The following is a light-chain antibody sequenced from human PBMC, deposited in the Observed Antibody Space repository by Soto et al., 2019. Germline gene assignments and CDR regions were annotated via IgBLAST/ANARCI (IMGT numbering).Light chain of an antibody. J-gene: IGLJ2*01. CDR2: GNS. CDR1: RSNHAAGHA. Sequence: QSVLTQPPSVSGSPGLRVTLFCTWSRSNHAAGHAGHWYQQLPGLAPKLLIHGNSTRPSRVPDRFSGSKSGTSASLAIAGLHADDQADYYCPSYATSLSGTKVLGERTKLTVL. CDR3: PSYATSLSGTKV. V-gene: IGLV1-40*01.